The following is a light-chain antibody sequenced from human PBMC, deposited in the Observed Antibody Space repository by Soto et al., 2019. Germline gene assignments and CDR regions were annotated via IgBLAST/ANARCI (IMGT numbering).Light chain of an antibody. CDR3: EAWDDSLNGPG. CDR1: SSNIGSNS. V-gene: IGLV1-44*01. Sequence: QAVVSQPPSASGTPGQRVPISCSGSSSNIGSNSVNWYQHLPGTAPKLLIYSNNQRPSGVPDRFSGSKSGTSASLAISGLQSEDEADYYCEAWDDSLNGPGFGTGTKVTVL. CDR2: SNN. J-gene: IGLJ1*01.